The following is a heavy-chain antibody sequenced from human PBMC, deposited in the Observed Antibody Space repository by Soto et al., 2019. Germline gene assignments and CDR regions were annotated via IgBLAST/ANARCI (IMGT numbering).Heavy chain of an antibody. CDR3: ARVSGYCHIYRSLGVGGIDV. CDR1: GGSVSSGSYY. D-gene: IGHD5-12*01. Sequence: QVQLQESGPGLVKPSETLSLPCTVSGGSVSSGSYYWSWIRQPPGKGLEWIGYSYYSGSTNYNPSMTTRATMSVDTSNDQSPPKLSPVIPADPAVYYWARVSGYCHIYRSLGVGGIDVWGQGTTVSASS. J-gene: IGHJ6*02. CDR2: SYYSGST. V-gene: IGHV4-61*01.